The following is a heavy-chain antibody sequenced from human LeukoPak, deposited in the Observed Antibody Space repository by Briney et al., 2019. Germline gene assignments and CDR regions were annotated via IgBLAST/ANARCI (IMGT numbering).Heavy chain of an antibody. V-gene: IGHV1-18*01. J-gene: IGHJ4*01. CDR2: ITAYNGNR. CDR3: ARDNDKVVDH. CDR1: GYTFSNYG. D-gene: IGHD1-1*01. Sequence: ASVKVSCKTSGYTFSNYGISWVRQAPGQGLEWMGWITAYNGNRLYAQRFQGRITLTTDTSTSTSYMELRSLEYDDTAIYYCARDNDKVVDHWGQGTLVTISS.